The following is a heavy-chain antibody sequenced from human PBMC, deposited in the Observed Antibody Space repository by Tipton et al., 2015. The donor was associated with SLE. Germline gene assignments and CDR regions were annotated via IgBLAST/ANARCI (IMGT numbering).Heavy chain of an antibody. V-gene: IGHV3-11*04. J-gene: IGHJ3*02. D-gene: IGHD3-10*01. CDR2: ISSSGSMK. CDR3: ARGDYYSGSYHDAFDI. Sequence: SLRLSCAASGFTLSDYYMSWIRQAAGKGLQWVAYISSSGSMKYYSDSVKGRFTISRDNAKKSLYLRMNSLRAEDTAVYYCARGDYYSGSYHDAFDIWGQGTVVTVSS. CDR1: GFTLSDYY.